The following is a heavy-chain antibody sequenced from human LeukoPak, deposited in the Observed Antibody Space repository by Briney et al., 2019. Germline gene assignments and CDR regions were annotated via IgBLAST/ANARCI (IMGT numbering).Heavy chain of an antibody. CDR1: GGSIRGYY. J-gene: IGHJ4*02. V-gene: IGHV4-59*01. Sequence: SETLSLTCTVSGGSIRGYYWSWIRQPPGKGLEWDGYISYSGSTNYNPSLKSRVTISVDTSKNQFSLKLSSVTAADTAIYYCARDGRAGSLFAYWGQGTLVTVSS. D-gene: IGHD6-19*01. CDR3: ARDGRAGSLFAY. CDR2: ISYSGST.